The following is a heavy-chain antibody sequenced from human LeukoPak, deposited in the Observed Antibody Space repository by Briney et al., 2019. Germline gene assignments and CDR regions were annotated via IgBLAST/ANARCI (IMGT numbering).Heavy chain of an antibody. CDR2: ISYDGSNK. Sequence: GGSLRLSCAASGFTFSSYAMHWVRQAPGKGLEWVAVISYDGSNKYCADSVKGRFTISRDNSRNTLYLQMNSLRAEDTAVYYCARDAIAVAGNFDYWGQGTLVTVSS. D-gene: IGHD6-19*01. CDR3: ARDAIAVAGNFDY. V-gene: IGHV3-30-3*01. J-gene: IGHJ4*02. CDR1: GFTFSSYA.